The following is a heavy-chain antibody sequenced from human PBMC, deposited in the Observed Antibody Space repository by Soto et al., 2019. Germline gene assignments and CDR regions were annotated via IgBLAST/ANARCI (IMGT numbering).Heavy chain of an antibody. Sequence: GSLSLSCVASGFNFDNYGMSCVRQSPGEGLEWVSAIKNDGTSTYYAASVEDRFTISRDNSKNTLYLQLNSLRAEDTAVYYCAQLGLMTFSHKHYFNHWGRGTLVTVYS. CDR2: IKNDGTST. CDR3: AQLGLMTFSHKHYFNH. J-gene: IGHJ4*02. CDR1: GFNFDNYG. V-gene: IGHV3-23*01. D-gene: IGHD3-16*01.